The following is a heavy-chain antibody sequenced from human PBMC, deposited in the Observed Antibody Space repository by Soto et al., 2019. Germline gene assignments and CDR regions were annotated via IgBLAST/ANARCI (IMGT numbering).Heavy chain of an antibody. D-gene: IGHD2-15*01. CDR1: AGTFNSYA. CDR3: AREGVGLCAGICTLKAFDL. J-gene: IGHJ3*01. V-gene: IGHV1-69*17. Sequence: QALLEQSGAEMKKPGASLTVSCKASAGTFNSYAISWVRQAPGQGLEWMGGIIPIFGITNYAQKCQDRLFLTAEKVTEIACMELMILTSVDTAVYYFAREGVGLCAGICTLKAFDLWGRGTAVTVSS. CDR2: IIPIFGIT.